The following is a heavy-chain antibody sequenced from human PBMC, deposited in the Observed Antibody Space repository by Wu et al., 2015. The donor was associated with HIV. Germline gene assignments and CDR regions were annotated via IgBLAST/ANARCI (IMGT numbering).Heavy chain of an antibody. Sequence: QVQLVQSGAEVKKPGASVKVSCKASGYTFTDYYIHWVRQAPEHGLEWMGWINPNSGGTNYAQKFQGRVTMTRDTSISTAYMEVSRLRYVDTAVYYCASAYSTGWYSDYWGQGTLVTVSS. J-gene: IGHJ4*02. CDR2: INPNSGGT. V-gene: IGHV1-2*02. CDR1: GYTFTDYY. CDR3: ASAYSTGWYSDY. D-gene: IGHD2-8*02.